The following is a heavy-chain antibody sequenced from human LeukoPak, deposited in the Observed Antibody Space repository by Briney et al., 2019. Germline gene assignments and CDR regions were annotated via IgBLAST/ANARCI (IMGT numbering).Heavy chain of an antibody. CDR3: ARVDWNYVVADY. V-gene: IGHV1-2*02. J-gene: IGHJ4*02. D-gene: IGHD1-7*01. CDR2: INPNSGGT. CDR1: GYSFTSYW. Sequence: GESLKISCKGSGYSFTSYWIGWVRQAPGQGLEWMGWINPNSGGTNYAQKFQGRVTMTRDTSISTAYMELSRLRSDDTAVYYCARVDWNYVVADYWGQGTLVTVSS.